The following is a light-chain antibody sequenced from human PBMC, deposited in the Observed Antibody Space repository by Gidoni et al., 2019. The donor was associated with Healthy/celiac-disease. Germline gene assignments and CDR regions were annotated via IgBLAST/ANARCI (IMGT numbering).Light chain of an antibody. CDR3: QQYNNWPPWT. CDR1: QSVSSN. Sequence: EIVMTQSPATLSVSPGERATLSCRASQSVSSNLAWYQQKPGQAPRLLIYGASTRATDIPARVSGSGSGTEFTLTVSSLQSEDFAVDYCQQYNNWPPWTFGQGTKVEIK. CDR2: GAS. V-gene: IGKV3-15*01. J-gene: IGKJ1*01.